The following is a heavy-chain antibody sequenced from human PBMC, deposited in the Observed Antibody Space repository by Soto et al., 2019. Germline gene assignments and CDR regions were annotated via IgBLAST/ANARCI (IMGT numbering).Heavy chain of an antibody. Sequence: GGSLRLSCAASGFTFSSYAMNWVRQAPGKGLEWVSAISGSGGSTYYSDFVKDRFTISRDNSKNTLNLQMNSLRVEDTAAYYCAKDHGGSFPYYGVDVWGQGTSVTVSS. D-gene: IGHD1-26*01. V-gene: IGHV3-23*01. CDR2: ISGSGGST. CDR3: AKDHGGSFPYYGVDV. J-gene: IGHJ6*02. CDR1: GFTFSSYA.